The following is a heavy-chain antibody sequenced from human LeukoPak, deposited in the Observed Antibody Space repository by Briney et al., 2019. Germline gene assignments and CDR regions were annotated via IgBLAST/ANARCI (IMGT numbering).Heavy chain of an antibody. CDR1: GFTFSSYA. Sequence: PGGSLRLSCAASGFTFSSYAMSWVRQAPGKGLEWVSSISGSGGSTYYADSVKGRFTISRDNSKNTLYLQMNSLRAEDTAVYYCAKSPSVYYYYCMDVWGKGTTVTVST. V-gene: IGHV3-23*01. J-gene: IGHJ6*04. CDR2: ISGSGGST. CDR3: AKSPSVYYYYCMDV.